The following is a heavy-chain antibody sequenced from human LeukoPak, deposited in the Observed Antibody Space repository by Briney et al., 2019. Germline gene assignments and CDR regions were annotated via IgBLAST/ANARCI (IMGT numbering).Heavy chain of an antibody. CDR1: GFTFSSYW. CDR3: ARIIAVAGFDY. J-gene: IGHJ4*02. V-gene: IGHV3-7*03. CDR2: IKQDGSEK. D-gene: IGHD6-19*01. Sequence: GGSLTLSCPATGFTFSSYWMRWVRQAPGKGLEWVANIKQDGSEKYYVDSVKGRFTISRDNAKNSLYLQMNSLRAEDTAVYYCARIIAVAGFDYWGQGTLVTVSS.